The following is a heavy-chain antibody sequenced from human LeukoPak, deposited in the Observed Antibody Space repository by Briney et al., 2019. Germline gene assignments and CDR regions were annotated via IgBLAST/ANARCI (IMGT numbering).Heavy chain of an antibody. CDR2: INHSGST. CDR3: ARDPRIAAAGTGDAFDI. D-gene: IGHD6-13*01. CDR1: GGSLSDYY. J-gene: IGHJ3*02. V-gene: IGHV4-34*01. Sequence: PSETLSLTCAVYGGSLSDYYWSWICQPPGKGLEWIGEINHSGSTNYNPSLKSRVTISVDTSKNQFSLKLSSVTAADTAVYYCARDPRIAAAGTGDAFDIWGQGTMVTVSS.